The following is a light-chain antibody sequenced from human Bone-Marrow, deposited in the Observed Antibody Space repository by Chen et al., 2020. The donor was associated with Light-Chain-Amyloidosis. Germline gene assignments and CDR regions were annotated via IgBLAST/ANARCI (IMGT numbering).Light chain of an antibody. CDR2: AAP. J-gene: IGKJ4*01. V-gene: IGKV1-9*01. CDR3: QQLASYPLT. Sequence: DIQLTQSPYFMSASVGDSVTITCRATQAISSCLAWYQQKPGKAPELLIYAAPTLQSDVPSRFSGSGSGPEFTLTISSLQPEDFATYYCQQLASYPLTFGGGTKVEI. CDR1: QAISSC.